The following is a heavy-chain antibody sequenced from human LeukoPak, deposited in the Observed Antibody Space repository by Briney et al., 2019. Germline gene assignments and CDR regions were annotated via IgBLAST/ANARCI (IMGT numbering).Heavy chain of an antibody. D-gene: IGHD3-3*01. CDR1: GFTFSSYA. J-gene: IGHJ4*02. CDR2: ISGSGGST. Sequence: PGGSLRLSCAASGFTFSSYAMSWVRQAPGKGLEWVSAISGSGGSTYYADSVKGRFTISRGNSKNTLYLQMNSLRAEDTAVYYCAKEAVLRFLEWTQPAAPFDYWGQGTLVTVSS. CDR3: AKEAVLRFLEWTQPAAPFDY. V-gene: IGHV3-23*01.